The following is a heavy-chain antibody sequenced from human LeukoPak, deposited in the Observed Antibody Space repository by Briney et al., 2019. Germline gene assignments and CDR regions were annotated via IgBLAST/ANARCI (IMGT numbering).Heavy chain of an antibody. Sequence: SETLSLTCAVYGGSFSGYYWSWIRQPPGKGLEWIGEINHSGSTNYNPSLKSRVTMSVDTSKNQFSLKLCSVTAADTAVYYRASAWNDYKDYCGQGTLVTVSS. CDR1: GGSFSGYY. D-gene: IGHD4-11*01. V-gene: IGHV4-34*01. J-gene: IGHJ4*02. CDR2: INHSGST. CDR3: ASAWNDYKDY.